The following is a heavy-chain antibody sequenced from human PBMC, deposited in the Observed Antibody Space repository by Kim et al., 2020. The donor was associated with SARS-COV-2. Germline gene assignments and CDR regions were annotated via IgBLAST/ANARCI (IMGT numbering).Heavy chain of an antibody. Sequence: TKYEGSLQGRVTMTRDTSISTVYMELSRLKSDDTAVYYCARGANTLSAFDLWGQGTMVTVSS. CDR2: T. V-gene: IGHV1-2*02. J-gene: IGHJ3*01. CDR3: ARGANTLSAFDL.